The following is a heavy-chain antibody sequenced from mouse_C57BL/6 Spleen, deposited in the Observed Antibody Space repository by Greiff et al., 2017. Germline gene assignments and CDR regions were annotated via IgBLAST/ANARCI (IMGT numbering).Heavy chain of an antibody. CDR3: ARQLNYGSSYVGAMDY. CDR1: GFTFSDYY. Sequence: EVNVVESGGGLVQPGGSLKLSCAASGFTFSDYYMYWVRQTPEKRLEWVAYISNGGGSTYYPDTVKGRFTISRDNAKNTLYLQMSRLKSEDTAMYYCARQLNYGSSYVGAMDYWGQGTSVTVSS. J-gene: IGHJ4*01. CDR2: ISNGGGST. V-gene: IGHV5-12*01. D-gene: IGHD1-1*01.